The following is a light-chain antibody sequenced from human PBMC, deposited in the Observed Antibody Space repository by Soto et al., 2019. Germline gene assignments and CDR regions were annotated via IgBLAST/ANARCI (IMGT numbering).Light chain of an antibody. CDR2: DAS. V-gene: IGKV1-5*01. J-gene: IGKJ1*01. CDR1: QSISSW. Sequence: DIQMTQSPSTLSASVGDRVTITCRASQSISSWLAWYQQKPGKAPKLLIYDASSLESGVPSRFSGSGSGTEFTLTISSPQPDDFATCYCQQYNSYSTWTFGQGTKVEIK. CDR3: QQYNSYSTWT.